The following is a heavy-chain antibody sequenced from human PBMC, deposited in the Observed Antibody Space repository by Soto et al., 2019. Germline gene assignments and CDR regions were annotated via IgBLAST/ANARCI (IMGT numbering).Heavy chain of an antibody. D-gene: IGHD4-4*01. CDR3: ARDGSHYDVDY. CDR1: GFSFSPSG. V-gene: IGHV3-33*01. CDR2: IWNDGTTT. J-gene: IGHJ4*02. Sequence: LVESGGGVAQPGRSLILSCATSGFSFSPSGMHWVRQAPGKGLEWLAIIWNDGTTTYYADSVKGRFTISRDNSKNTLYLQMNSLRDEDTAVYYCARDGSHYDVDYWGQGTRVTVSS.